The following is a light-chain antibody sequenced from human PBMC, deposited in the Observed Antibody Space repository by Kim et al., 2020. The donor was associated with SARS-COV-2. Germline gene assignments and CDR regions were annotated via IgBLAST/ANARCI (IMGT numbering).Light chain of an antibody. CDR3: QQYGSSPT. J-gene: IGKJ1*01. Sequence: LAPGERATLTGRAKQSSLKNYVAWYQQKLGQVPRPRINGAFRRATGIPDRFSGSVSGTDFTLTISRLEPEDFAVYYCQQYGSSPTFGQGTKVDIK. CDR1: QSSLKNY. V-gene: IGKV3-20*01. CDR2: GAF.